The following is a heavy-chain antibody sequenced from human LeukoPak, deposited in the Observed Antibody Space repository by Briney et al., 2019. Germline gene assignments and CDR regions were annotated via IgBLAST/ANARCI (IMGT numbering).Heavy chain of an antibody. CDR2: IHSGGST. D-gene: IGHD6-19*01. V-gene: IGHV3-66*01. Sequence: PGGSLRLSCAASGFTFSSYGMHWVRQAPGKGLKWVSVIHSGGSTYYADSVKGRFTISRDNSKNTLYLQMNSLRAEDTAVYYCAREGMAVPGALDYWGQGTLVTVSS. J-gene: IGHJ4*02. CDR1: GFTFSSYG. CDR3: AREGMAVPGALDY.